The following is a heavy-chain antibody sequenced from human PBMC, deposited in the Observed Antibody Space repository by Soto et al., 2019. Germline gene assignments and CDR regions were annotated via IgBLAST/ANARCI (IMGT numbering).Heavy chain of an antibody. V-gene: IGHV4-39*01. CDR2: IYYSGST. CDR1: GGSISSSSYY. CDR3: ARLTGLRFLKYGMDV. D-gene: IGHD3-3*01. J-gene: IGHJ6*02. Sequence: QLQLQESGPGLVKPSETLSLTCTVSGGSISSSSYYWGWIRQPPGKGLEWIGSIYYSGSTYYNPSLKSRVTISVDTSKNQFSLKLSSVTAADTAVYYCARLTGLRFLKYGMDVWGQGTTVTVSS.